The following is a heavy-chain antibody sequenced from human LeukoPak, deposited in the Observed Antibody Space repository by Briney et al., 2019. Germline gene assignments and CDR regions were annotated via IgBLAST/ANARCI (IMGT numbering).Heavy chain of an antibody. V-gene: IGHV1-2*02. CDR2: IDPNCGGT. J-gene: IGHJ2*01. Sequence: GASVKVSCRASGYTFTAHYIHWVRQAPGQGLEWMGWIDPNCGGTNYAQKFLGSVTMTGDTSINTAFMELSRLRSDDTAIYYCARGRGTTMVRGVITNYFDLWGRGSLVTVSS. CDR3: ARGRGTTMVRGVITNYFDL. D-gene: IGHD3-10*01. CDR1: GYTFTAHY.